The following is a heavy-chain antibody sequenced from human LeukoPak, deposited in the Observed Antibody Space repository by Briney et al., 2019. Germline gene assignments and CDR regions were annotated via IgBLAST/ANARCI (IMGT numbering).Heavy chain of an antibody. CDR1: GGSINSDSYY. CDR2: IYYSGST. D-gene: IGHD6-19*01. J-gene: IGHJ4*02. CDR3: ASLAVAGLSEGY. Sequence: TSETLSLTCTVSGGSINSDSYYWAWIRQPPGKGLEWIASIYYSGSTYYNPSLKSRVTISVDTSRNRFSLRLSSVTAADTAVYYCASLAVAGLSEGYWGQGTLVIVSS. V-gene: IGHV4-39*01.